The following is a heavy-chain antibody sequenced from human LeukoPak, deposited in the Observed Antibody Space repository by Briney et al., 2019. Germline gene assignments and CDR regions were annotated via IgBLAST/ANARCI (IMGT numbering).Heavy chain of an antibody. CDR1: GFTFSSYS. J-gene: IGHJ4*02. Sequence: PGGSLRLSCAASGFTFSSYSMNWVRQAPGKGLEWVSSISKSSTYIYYADSVKGRFTISRDNAKNSLYLQMNSLRAEDTAVYYCARDHIAVAGRVVDYWGQGTQVTVSS. CDR2: ISKSSTYI. V-gene: IGHV3-21*01. CDR3: ARDHIAVAGRVVDY. D-gene: IGHD6-19*01.